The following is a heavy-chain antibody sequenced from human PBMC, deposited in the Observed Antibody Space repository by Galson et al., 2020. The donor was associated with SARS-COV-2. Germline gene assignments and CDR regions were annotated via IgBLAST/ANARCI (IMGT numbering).Heavy chain of an antibody. Sequence: HGESLKISCEGSGYNFNSYWMAWVRQMPGKGPEWMGLIYPGDSATRYSPSFQGQVTISADRSISTAYLQWSSLKASDTAMYYCAKTYYYDSSTYLDFDYWGQGTLVTVSS. J-gene: IGHJ4*02. V-gene: IGHV5-51*01. CDR2: IYPGDSAT. CDR3: AKTYYYDSSTYLDFDY. D-gene: IGHD3-22*01. CDR1: GYNFNSYW.